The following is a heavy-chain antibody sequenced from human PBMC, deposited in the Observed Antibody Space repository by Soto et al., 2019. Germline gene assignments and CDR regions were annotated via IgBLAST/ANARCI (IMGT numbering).Heavy chain of an antibody. CDR3: GCGSSGYRVPEEFDY. D-gene: IGHD3-22*01. Sequence: QVQLVQSGAEVKKPGSSVKVSCKASGGTFSSYAISWVRQAPGQGLEWMGGIIPIFGTANYAQKFQGRVTITADEYTSTAYMERRSLRSEDTAVYYCGCGSSGYRVPEEFDYWGQGTLVTVSS. V-gene: IGHV1-69*01. CDR2: IIPIFGTA. J-gene: IGHJ4*02. CDR1: GGTFSSYA.